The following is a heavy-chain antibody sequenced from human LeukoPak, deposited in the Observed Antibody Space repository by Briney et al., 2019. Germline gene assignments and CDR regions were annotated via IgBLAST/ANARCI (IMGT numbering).Heavy chain of an antibody. Sequence: PSETLSLNCAVYGGSFSGFYWIWIRQPPGKGLEWMGEINHSGSTNYNPSLKSRVTMSVDTSMNQFSLMLNSVTAADTAVYYCARAYGSGSYHSNWFESWGQGTLVIVSS. CDR3: ARAYGSGSYHSNWFES. V-gene: IGHV4-34*01. CDR1: GGSFSGFY. CDR2: INHSGST. D-gene: IGHD3-10*01. J-gene: IGHJ5*01.